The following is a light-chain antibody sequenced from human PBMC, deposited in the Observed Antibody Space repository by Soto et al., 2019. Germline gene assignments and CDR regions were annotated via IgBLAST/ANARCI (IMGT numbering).Light chain of an antibody. CDR2: GAS. CDR3: QQYGSSLFT. J-gene: IGKJ3*01. V-gene: IGKV3-20*01. CDR1: QSVGKY. Sequence: ETVMTQSPATLSLSPGERATLSCRASQSVGKYLVWYQQKPGQAPRLLIYGASSRATGIPDRFSGSGSGTDFTLTISRLEPEDFAVYYCQQYGSSLFTFGPRTKVDI.